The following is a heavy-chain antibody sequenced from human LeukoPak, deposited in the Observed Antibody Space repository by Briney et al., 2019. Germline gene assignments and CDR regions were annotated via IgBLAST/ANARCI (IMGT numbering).Heavy chain of an antibody. V-gene: IGHV3-74*01. CDR1: GFIFRRFW. CDR3: VRDVWGDRDGFFEY. Sequence: GGSLRLSCAVSGFIFRRFWMHWVRQAPGKGLMWVARVNLDGRSTSYAEFVKGRFTISRDNARLTVNLQMNSLRDDDTAVYYCVRDVWGDRDGFFEYWGQGALVTVST. D-gene: IGHD5-24*01. J-gene: IGHJ4*02. CDR2: VNLDGRST.